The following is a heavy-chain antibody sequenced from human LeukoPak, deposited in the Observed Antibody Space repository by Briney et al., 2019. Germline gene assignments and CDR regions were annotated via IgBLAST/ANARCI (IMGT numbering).Heavy chain of an antibody. CDR3: AKDPSSSSAEYFQH. D-gene: IGHD6-13*01. CDR2: IYSKADSGTT. J-gene: IGHJ1*01. CDR1: GFTFSNAW. Sequence: GGSLRLSCAASGFTFSNAWMTWVRQAPGKGLEWVGRIYSKADSGTTHYAAPVKGRFTISRDDSKNTLYLQMNSLRAEDTAVYYCAKDPSSSSAEYFQHWGQGTLVTVSS. V-gene: IGHV3-15*01.